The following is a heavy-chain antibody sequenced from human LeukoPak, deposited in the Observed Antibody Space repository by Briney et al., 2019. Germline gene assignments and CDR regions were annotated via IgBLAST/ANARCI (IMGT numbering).Heavy chain of an antibody. D-gene: IGHD3-9*01. V-gene: IGHV4-34*01. CDR3: ARLDVLRYFDWLLYFDY. Sequence: PSETLSLTCAVYGGSFSGYYWSWIRQPPGKGLEWIGSIYYSGSTYYNSSLKSRVTISVDTSKNQFSLKLSSVTAADTAVYYCARLDVLRYFDWLLYFDYWGQGTLVTVSS. CDR1: GGSFSGYY. J-gene: IGHJ4*02. CDR2: IYYSGST.